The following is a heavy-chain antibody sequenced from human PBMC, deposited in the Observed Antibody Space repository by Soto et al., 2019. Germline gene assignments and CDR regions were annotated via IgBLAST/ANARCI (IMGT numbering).Heavy chain of an antibody. CDR2: IIPIFGTP. V-gene: IGHV1-69*01. Sequence: QVQLVQSGAEVKKPGSSVKVSCKASGGIFSTYAISWLRQAPGQGLEWMGGIIPIFGTPNYAQRFQGRVTITADESTSTAYMELSRLRSEDKAVYYCARDRDDYGSGNYDNRIDFWGQGTLVTVSS. J-gene: IGHJ4*02. D-gene: IGHD3-10*01. CDR3: ARDRDDYGSGNYDNRIDF. CDR1: GGIFSTYA.